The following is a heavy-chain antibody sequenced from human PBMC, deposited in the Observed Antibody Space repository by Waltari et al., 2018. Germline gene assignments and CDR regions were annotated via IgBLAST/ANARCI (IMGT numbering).Heavy chain of an antibody. CDR1: GGSISSSSYY. Sequence: QLQLQESGPGLVKPSETLSLTCTVSGGSISSSSYYWGWIRQPPGKGLEWIGSISYSGSTYYNPSLKSRVTIAVDTSKNQFSLKLSSVTAADTAVYYCARGSSSSGGPNGWFDPWGQGTLVTVSS. CDR3: ARGSSSSGGPNGWFDP. J-gene: IGHJ5*02. V-gene: IGHV4-39*07. D-gene: IGHD6-6*01. CDR2: ISYSGST.